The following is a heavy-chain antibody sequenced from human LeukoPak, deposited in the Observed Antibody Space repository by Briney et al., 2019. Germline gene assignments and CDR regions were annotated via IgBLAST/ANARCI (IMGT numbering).Heavy chain of an antibody. Sequence: ASVKVSCKASGYTFTSYAFSWVRQAPGQGLEWMGWINAGNGNTKYSQKFQGRVTITRDTSASTAYMELSSLRSEDTAVYYYARDRGGWYTYPDYWGQGTLVTVSS. CDR1: GYTFTSYA. CDR3: ARDRGGWYTYPDY. J-gene: IGHJ4*02. V-gene: IGHV1-3*01. CDR2: INAGNGNT. D-gene: IGHD6-19*01.